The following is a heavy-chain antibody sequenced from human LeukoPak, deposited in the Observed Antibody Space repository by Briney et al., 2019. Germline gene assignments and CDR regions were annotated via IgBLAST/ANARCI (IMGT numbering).Heavy chain of an antibody. D-gene: IGHD2-2*01. CDR3: TTSPSLYRFDY. CDR2: MSYSGST. J-gene: IGHJ4*02. CDR1: GGSIASYY. Sequence: PSETLSLTFTVSGGSIASYYWSWIRQPPGKGLEWIGHMSYSGSTNYNPSLKSRVTISVDTSKNQFSLNLSSVTAADTAFYYCTTSPSLYRFDYWGQGTLVTVSS. V-gene: IGHV4-59*08.